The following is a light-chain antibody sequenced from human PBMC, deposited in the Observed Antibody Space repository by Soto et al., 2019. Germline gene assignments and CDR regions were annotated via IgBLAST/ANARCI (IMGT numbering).Light chain of an antibody. CDR3: LGYKGARWL. CDR1: QGISNF. J-gene: IGKJ1*01. Sequence: DIQMTQSPSSLSASVGDRVTITCRASQGISNFLAWYQQKPGKVPKLLIYAASTLQSGVPSRFSGSGSGTEFTLTITSLQSEEVATYFCLGYKGARWLLGEGTKVEI. V-gene: IGKV1-27*01. CDR2: AAS.